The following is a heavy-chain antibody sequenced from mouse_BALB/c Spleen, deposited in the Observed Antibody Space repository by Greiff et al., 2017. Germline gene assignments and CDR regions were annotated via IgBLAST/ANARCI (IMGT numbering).Heavy chain of an antibody. D-gene: IGHD2-14*01. V-gene: IGHV1-67*01. J-gene: IGHJ4*01. CDR1: GYTFTDYA. CDR2: ISTYYGNT. CDR3: ARSGRYDGYYAMDY. Sequence: QVQLQQSGPELVRPGVSVKISCKGSGYTFTDYAMHWVKQSHAKSLEWIGVISTYYGNTNYNQKFKGKATMTVDKSSSTAYMELARLTSEDSAIYYCARSGRYDGYYAMDYWGQGTSVTVSS.